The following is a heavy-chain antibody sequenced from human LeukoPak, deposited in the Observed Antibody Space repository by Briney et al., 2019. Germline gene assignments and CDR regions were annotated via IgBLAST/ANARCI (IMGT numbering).Heavy chain of an antibody. J-gene: IGHJ5*02. Sequence: PGGSLRLSCAASGFTFSSYWMSWVRQAPGKGLEWVANIKQDGSEKYYVDSVKGRFTISRDNAKNSLYLQMNSLRAEDTAVYYCARLPGDTAMVNWFDPWGQGTLVTVFS. D-gene: IGHD5-18*01. V-gene: IGHV3-7*01. CDR1: GFTFSSYW. CDR2: IKQDGSEK. CDR3: ARLPGDTAMVNWFDP.